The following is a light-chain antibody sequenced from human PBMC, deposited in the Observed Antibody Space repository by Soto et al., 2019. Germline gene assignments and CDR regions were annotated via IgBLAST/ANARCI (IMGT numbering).Light chain of an antibody. J-gene: IGKJ4*02. Sequence: EIVMTQSPATLSVSPGERATLSCRASQSVSSNLAWYQQKPGQAPRLLIYGASTSATGIPARFSGSGSGTEVTLTSSSIQSEDFAVYYWQQYNNWSPLTFGGGTKVEIK. V-gene: IGKV3-15*01. CDR3: QQYNNWSPLT. CDR2: GAS. CDR1: QSVSSN.